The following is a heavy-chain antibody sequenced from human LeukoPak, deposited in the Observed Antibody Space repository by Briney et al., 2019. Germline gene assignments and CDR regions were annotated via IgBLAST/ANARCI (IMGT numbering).Heavy chain of an antibody. V-gene: IGHV3-74*01. CDR1: GFTFSSYW. CDR2: INSDGSST. Sequence: GGSLRLSCAASGFTFSSYWMHWVRQAPGKGLVWVSRINSDGSSTSYANSVKGRFTISGDNAKNTLYLQMNSLRAEDTAVYYCARDRVLAGSYNWFDPWGQGTLVTVSS. J-gene: IGHJ5*02. CDR3: ARDRVLAGSYNWFDP. D-gene: IGHD3-10*01.